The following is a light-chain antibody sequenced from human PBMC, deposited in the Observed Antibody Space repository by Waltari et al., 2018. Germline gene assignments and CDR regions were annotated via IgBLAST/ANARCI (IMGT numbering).Light chain of an antibody. CDR3: QAWDSSTVV. J-gene: IGLJ2*01. CDR2: QDS. V-gene: IGLV3-1*01. CDR1: KLGDQY. Sequence: SYELTQPPSVSVSPGQTASIPCPGDKLGDQYFSWYQLKPAQSPVLVLYQDSQRPSGIPERFSGSNSGNTATLTISGTQAMDEADYYCQAWDSSTVVFGGGTKLTVL.